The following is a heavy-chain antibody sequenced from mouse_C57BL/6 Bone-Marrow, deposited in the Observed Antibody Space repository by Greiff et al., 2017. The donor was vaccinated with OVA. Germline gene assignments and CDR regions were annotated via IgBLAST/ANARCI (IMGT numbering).Heavy chain of an antibody. CDR2: IDPEDGET. CDR1: GFNIKDYY. CDR3: AWTFYNGSNYGYFDV. D-gene: IGHD1-1*01. Sequence: VQLQQSGAELVKPGASVKLSCTASGFNIKDYYMHWVQQRTEQGLEWIGRIDPEDGETKYAPKFQGQATITVDTSAKNAYLQLSHLTSEDTAVYYCAWTFYNGSNYGYFDVWGTGTTVTVSS. J-gene: IGHJ1*03. V-gene: IGHV14-2*01.